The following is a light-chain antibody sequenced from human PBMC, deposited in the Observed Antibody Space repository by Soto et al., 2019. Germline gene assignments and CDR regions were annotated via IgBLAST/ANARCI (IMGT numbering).Light chain of an antibody. CDR1: SSDVGSYNY. V-gene: IGLV2-11*01. CDR2: DVT. Sequence: QSALTQPRSVSGSPGQSVTISCTGTSSDVGSYNYVSWYQQLPGKAPKLMIYDVTERPSGVSDRFSGSKSGNTASLTISGLQAEDEADYYCCSYAGSYSFWVFGGGTKLTVL. CDR3: CSYAGSYSFWV. J-gene: IGLJ3*02.